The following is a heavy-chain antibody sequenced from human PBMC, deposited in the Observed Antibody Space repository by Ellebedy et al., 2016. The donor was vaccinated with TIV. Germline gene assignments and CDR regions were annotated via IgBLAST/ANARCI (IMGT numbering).Heavy chain of an antibody. CDR1: GFTFSDYG. CDR2: ISSIGIST. J-gene: IGHJ4*02. V-gene: IGHV3-11*06. CDR3: ARGGHYDSSGFLDY. D-gene: IGHD3-22*01. Sequence: GGSLRLXCITSGFTFSDYGMSWIRQAPGKGLEWVSTISSIGISTNYADSVKGRFIVSRDNAKDSLHLQMDSLRGGDTAVYYCARGGHYDSSGFLDYWGQGTLVTVSS.